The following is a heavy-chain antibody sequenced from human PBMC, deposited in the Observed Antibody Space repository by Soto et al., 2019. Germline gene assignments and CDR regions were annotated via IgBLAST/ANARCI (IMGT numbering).Heavy chain of an antibody. V-gene: IGHV3-23*01. D-gene: IGHD2-2*01. Sequence: EVQLLESGGGLVQPEGSLRLSCAASGFTFSSHAMSWVRQAPGKGLEWVSAISYSVSNTYYTDSVKVRVTISRDNSKNTQYLQMNSLRVEENAIYYCAKRFKIVGEVKLYPDFHYCGQVTLVTVSS. CDR2: ISYSVSNT. CDR1: GFTFSSHA. CDR3: AKRFKIVGEVKLYPDFHY. J-gene: IGHJ4*02.